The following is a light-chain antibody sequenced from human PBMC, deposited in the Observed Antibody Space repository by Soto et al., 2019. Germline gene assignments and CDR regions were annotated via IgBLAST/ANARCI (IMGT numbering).Light chain of an antibody. CDR1: QNLGTW. CDR2: KAS. Sequence: DIQMTQSPSPRFASLGERVTTNCRASQNLGTWLAWYQQKPGKAPNLLIYKASNLERGVPSRFSGSGSGTEFTLTISSLQPDDLATYYCQQNNRYPWTFGQGTKVEIK. CDR3: QQNNRYPWT. V-gene: IGKV1-5*03. J-gene: IGKJ1*01.